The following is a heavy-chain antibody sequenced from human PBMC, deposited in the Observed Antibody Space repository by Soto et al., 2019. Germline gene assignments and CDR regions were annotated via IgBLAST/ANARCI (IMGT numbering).Heavy chain of an antibody. V-gene: IGHV3-23*01. Sequence: GGSLRLSCAASGFTFSSYAMSWVRQAPGKGLEWVPAISGSGGSTYYADSVKGRFTISRDNSKNTLYLQMNSLRAEDTAVYYCARGFPPGRYCSGGSCYQNDFDYWGQGTLVTVSS. D-gene: IGHD2-15*01. CDR3: ARGFPPGRYCSGGSCYQNDFDY. CDR2: ISGSGGST. CDR1: GFTFSSYA. J-gene: IGHJ4*02.